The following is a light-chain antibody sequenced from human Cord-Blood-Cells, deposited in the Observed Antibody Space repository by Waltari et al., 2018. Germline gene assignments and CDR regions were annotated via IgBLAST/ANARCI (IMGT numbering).Light chain of an antibody. CDR3: SSYTSSSTYV. V-gene: IGLV2-14*01. J-gene: IGLJ1*01. Sequence: SALPHPPSVSGSPGQPITISSTEPSRYVGGYTYVSWYQQHPGKTPKLMIYDVSNLPSGVSNRFSVSKSGNTASLTISGLQAEDEADYYCSSYTSSSTYVFGTGTKVTVL. CDR2: DVS. CDR1: SRYVGGYTY.